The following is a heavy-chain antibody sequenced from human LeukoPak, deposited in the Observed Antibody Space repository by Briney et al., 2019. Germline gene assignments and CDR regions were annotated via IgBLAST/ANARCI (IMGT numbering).Heavy chain of an antibody. CDR1: GYTFTSYD. V-gene: IGHV1-2*06. Sequence: ASVKVSCKASGYTFTSYDINWVRQAPGQGLEWMGRINPNSGGTNYAQKFQGRVTMTRDTSISTAYMELSRLRSDDTAVYYCARGMDTALNDYWGQGTLVTVSS. CDR2: INPNSGGT. D-gene: IGHD5-18*01. CDR3: ARGMDTALNDY. J-gene: IGHJ4*02.